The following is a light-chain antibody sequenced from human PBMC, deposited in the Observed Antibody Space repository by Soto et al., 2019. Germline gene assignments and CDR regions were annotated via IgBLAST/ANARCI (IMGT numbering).Light chain of an antibody. CDR2: GAS. CDR1: QSVSSSY. Sequence: EIVLTQSPGTLSLSPGERATLSCRASQSVSSSYLAWYQQKPGQAPRLLIYGASSRATGIPDRFSGSGSGTDFTLTISRLEPDDFAVSYCQQYGSSPTFGGGTKVEIK. V-gene: IGKV3-20*01. CDR3: QQYGSSPT. J-gene: IGKJ4*01.